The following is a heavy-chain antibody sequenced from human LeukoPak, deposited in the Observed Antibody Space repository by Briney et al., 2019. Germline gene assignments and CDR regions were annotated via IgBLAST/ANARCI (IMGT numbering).Heavy chain of an antibody. J-gene: IGHJ4*02. Sequence: PGGSLRLSCAASGFTFSSYAMSWVRQARGKGLEWVSAISGSGGSTYYADSVKGRFTISRDNSKNTLYLQMNSLGAEDTAVYYCARKDYYGSGSYTQYYFDYWGQGTLVTVSS. D-gene: IGHD3-10*01. V-gene: IGHV3-23*01. CDR2: ISGSGGST. CDR3: ARKDYYGSGSYTQYYFDY. CDR1: GFTFSSYA.